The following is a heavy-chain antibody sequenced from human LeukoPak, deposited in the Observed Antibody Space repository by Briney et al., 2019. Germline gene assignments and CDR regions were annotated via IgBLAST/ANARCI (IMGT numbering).Heavy chain of an antibody. CDR3: AKDGLSYYYYMDV. CDR2: ISGSGGST. V-gene: IGHV3-23*01. CDR1: GFTFSSYA. Sequence: SGGSLRLSCAASGFTFSSYAMSWVLQAPGKGLEWLSAISGSGGSTYYADSVKGRFTISRDNSKNTLYLQMNSLRAEDTAVYYCAKDGLSYYYYMDVWGKGTTVTVSS. J-gene: IGHJ6*03.